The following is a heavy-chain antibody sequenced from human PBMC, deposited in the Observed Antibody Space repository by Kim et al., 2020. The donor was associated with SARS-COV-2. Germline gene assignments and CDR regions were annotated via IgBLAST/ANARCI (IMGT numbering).Heavy chain of an antibody. CDR3: ARCGYYYGSGFSPFDP. D-gene: IGHD3-10*01. Sequence: SLKSRVTISVDTSKNQFALKLSSVTAADTAVYYCARCGYYYGSGFSPFDPWGQGTLVTVSS. V-gene: IGHV4-34*13. J-gene: IGHJ5*02.